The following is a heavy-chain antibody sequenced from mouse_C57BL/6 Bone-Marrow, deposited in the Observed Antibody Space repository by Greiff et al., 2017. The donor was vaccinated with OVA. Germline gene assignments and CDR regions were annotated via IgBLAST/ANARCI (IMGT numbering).Heavy chain of an antibody. D-gene: IGHD2-2*01. V-gene: IGHV1-81*01. Sequence: QVQLQQSGAELARPGASVKLSCKASGYTFTSYGISWVKQRTGQGLEWIGEIYPGSGSTNYNEKFKSKATLTVDTSSSTAYMQLSSLTSEDSAVYYCARSDLLWLRRGDYWGQGTTLTVSS. CDR3: ARSDLLWLRRGDY. CDR1: GYTFTSYG. CDR2: IYPGSGST. J-gene: IGHJ2*01.